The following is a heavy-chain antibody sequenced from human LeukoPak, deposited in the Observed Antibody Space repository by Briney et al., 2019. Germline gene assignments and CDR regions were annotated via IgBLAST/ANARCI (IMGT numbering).Heavy chain of an antibody. J-gene: IGHJ3*02. Sequence: GRSLRLSCAASGFTFSSYGMHWVRQAPGKGLEWVAVISYDGSNKYYADSVKGRFTISRDNSKNTLYLQMNSLRAEDTAVYYCAKESALTNAFDIWGQGTMVTVS. V-gene: IGHV3-30*18. CDR3: AKESALTNAFDI. CDR1: GFTFSSYG. D-gene: IGHD1-14*01. CDR2: ISYDGSNK.